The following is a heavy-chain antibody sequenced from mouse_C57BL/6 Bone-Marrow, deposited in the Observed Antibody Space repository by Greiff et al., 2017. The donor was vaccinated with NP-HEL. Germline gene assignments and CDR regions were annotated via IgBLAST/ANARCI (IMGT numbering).Heavy chain of an antibody. D-gene: IGHD1-1*01. J-gene: IGHJ1*03. Sequence: VQLQQSGPELVRPGVSVKLSCKGSGSTFTDYAMHWVKQSHAKSLEWIGVISTYYGDASSNPKFKDKATMTVDKSSSTAYMELARLTSEDSAVYYCANYYGSSYDWYFDVWGTGTTVTVSS. CDR2: ISTYYGDA. V-gene: IGHV1-67*01. CDR3: ANYYGSSYDWYFDV. CDR1: GSTFTDYA.